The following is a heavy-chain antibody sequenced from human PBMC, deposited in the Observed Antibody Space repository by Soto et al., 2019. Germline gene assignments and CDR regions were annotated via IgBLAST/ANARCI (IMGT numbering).Heavy chain of an antibody. CDR1: GFTFSSYA. Sequence: PGGSLRLSCAASGFTFSSYATSWVRQAPGKGLEWVSAISGSGGSTYYADSVKGRFTISRDNSKNTLYLQMNCLRSEDSAVYYCAKSPYDTSYYYYGMGVWGQGTTVTVSS. D-gene: IGHD3-9*01. J-gene: IGHJ6*02. V-gene: IGHV3-23*01. CDR3: AKSPYDTSYYYYGMGV. CDR2: ISGSGGST.